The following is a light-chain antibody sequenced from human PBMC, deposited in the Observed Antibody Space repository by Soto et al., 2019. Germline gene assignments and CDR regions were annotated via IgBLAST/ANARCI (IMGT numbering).Light chain of an antibody. Sequence: EIVMTQSPATLSVSPGERATLSCRASQSVSSNLAWYQQKPGQAPRLLIYGASTRATGIPARFSGSGSGTEVTLTISRLQCEDFAVYYCQQYNNWPPYTFGQGTKLEIK. CDR2: GAS. CDR1: QSVSSN. V-gene: IGKV3-15*01. J-gene: IGKJ2*01. CDR3: QQYNNWPPYT.